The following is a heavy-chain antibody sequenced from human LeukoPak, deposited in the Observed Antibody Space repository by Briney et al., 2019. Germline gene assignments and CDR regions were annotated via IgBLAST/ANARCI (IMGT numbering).Heavy chain of an antibody. J-gene: IGHJ5*02. Sequence: SQTLSLTCTVSGGSISSGGYYWSWIRQPPGKGLEWIGYIYHSGSTYYNPSLKSRVTISVDRSKNQFSLKLSSVTAADTAVYYCARDRRTVTIAHNWFDPWGQGTLVTVSS. CDR3: ARDRRTVTIAHNWFDP. CDR2: IYHSGST. D-gene: IGHD2-15*01. CDR1: GGSISSGGYY. V-gene: IGHV4-30-2*01.